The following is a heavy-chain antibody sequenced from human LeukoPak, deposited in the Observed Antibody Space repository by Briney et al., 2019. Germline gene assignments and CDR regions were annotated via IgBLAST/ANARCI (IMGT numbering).Heavy chain of an antibody. D-gene: IGHD4-17*01. CDR1: GYTLTELS. J-gene: IGHJ4*02. Sequence: ASVKVSRKVSGYTLTELSMLWVRQAPGKGLEWMGGFDPEDGETIYAQKFQGRVTMTEDTSTDTAYMELSSLRSEDTAVYYCATDFIYGDYRGDYWGQGTLVTVSS. CDR3: ATDFIYGDYRGDY. V-gene: IGHV1-24*01. CDR2: FDPEDGET.